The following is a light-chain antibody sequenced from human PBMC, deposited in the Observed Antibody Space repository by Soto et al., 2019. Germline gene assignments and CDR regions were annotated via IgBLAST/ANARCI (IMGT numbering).Light chain of an antibody. J-gene: IGLJ2*01. Sequence: QAVVTQSPSASASLGASVKLTCTPSSGHSSYAIAWHQQQPEKGPRYLMKLSSDGSHSKGDGIPDRFSGSSSGAERYLTISSLQSEDEADYYCQTWDTGARVVFGGGTKVTVL. CDR3: QTWDTGARVV. CDR2: LSSDGSH. V-gene: IGLV4-69*01. CDR1: SGHSSYA.